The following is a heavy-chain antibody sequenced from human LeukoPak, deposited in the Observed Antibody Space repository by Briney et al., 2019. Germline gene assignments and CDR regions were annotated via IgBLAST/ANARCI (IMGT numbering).Heavy chain of an antibody. Sequence: GGSLRLSCAASGFTFSRYGMSWVRQAPGKGLECVSAITRDGAATFYADSVRGRFTISRDNAKNTLYLQMNGLRAEDTAIYYCAKAYGTNGYFQLPIDFWGQGTLVTVSS. J-gene: IGHJ4*02. CDR2: ITRDGAAT. V-gene: IGHV3-23*01. D-gene: IGHD2-8*01. CDR3: AKAYGTNGYFQLPIDF. CDR1: GFTFSRYG.